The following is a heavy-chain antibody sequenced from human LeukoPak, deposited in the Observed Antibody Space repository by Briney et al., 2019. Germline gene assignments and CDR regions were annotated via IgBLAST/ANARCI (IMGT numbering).Heavy chain of an antibody. J-gene: IGHJ4*02. CDR2: ISAYNGNT. V-gene: IGHV1-18*01. Sequence: GASVKVSCKASGYTFTSYGISWVRQAPGQGLEWMGWISAYNGNTNYAQKLQGRVTMTTDTSTSTAYMELRSLRSDDTAVYYCTVADYCSGGSCYSHDYWGQGTLVTVSS. CDR1: GYTFTSYG. CDR3: TVADYCSGGSCYSHDY. D-gene: IGHD2-15*01.